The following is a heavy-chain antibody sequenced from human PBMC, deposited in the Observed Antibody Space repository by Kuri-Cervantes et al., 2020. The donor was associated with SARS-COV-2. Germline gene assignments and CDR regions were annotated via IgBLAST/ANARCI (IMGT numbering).Heavy chain of an antibody. D-gene: IGHD2-2*01. V-gene: IGHV4-34*01. CDR2: INHSGST. CDR3: ARGLYSVVVPAAMWERGEYYYGMDV. CDR1: GGSFSGYY. J-gene: IGHJ6*02. Sequence: SQTLSLTCAVYGGSFSGYYWSWIRQPPGKGLEWIGEINHSGSTNYNPSLKSRVTISVDTSKNQFSLKLSSVTAADTAVYYCARGLYSVVVPAAMWERGEYYYGMDVWGQGTTVTVSS.